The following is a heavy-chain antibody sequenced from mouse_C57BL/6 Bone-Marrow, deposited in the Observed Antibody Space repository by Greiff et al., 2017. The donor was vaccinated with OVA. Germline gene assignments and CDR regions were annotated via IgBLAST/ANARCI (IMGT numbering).Heavy chain of an antibody. V-gene: IGHV3-6*01. J-gene: IGHJ2*01. CDR1: GYSITSGYY. CDR3: ARGIYYDYDVCY. CDR2: ISYDGSN. D-gene: IGHD2-4*01. Sequence: VQLQQSGPGLVKPSQSLSLTCSVTGYSITSGYYWNWIRQFPGNKLEWMGYISYDGSNNYNPSLKNRISITRDTSKNQFFLKLNSVTTEDTATYYCARGIYYDYDVCYWGQGTTLTVSS.